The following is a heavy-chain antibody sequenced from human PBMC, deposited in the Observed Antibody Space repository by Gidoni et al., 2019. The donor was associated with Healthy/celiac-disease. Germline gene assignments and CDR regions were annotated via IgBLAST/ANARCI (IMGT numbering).Heavy chain of an antibody. CDR3: ARHRGWGSSYTIYYYYMDV. D-gene: IGHD2-2*02. Sequence: QLQLQESGPGLVKPSETLSPTCTVSGGSISSSSYYWGWIRQPPGKGLEWIGSIYYSGSTYYNPSLKSRVTISVDTSKSQFSLKLSSVTAADTAVYYCARHRGWGSSYTIYYYYMDVWGKGTTVTVSS. CDR1: GGSISSSSYY. V-gene: IGHV4-39*01. J-gene: IGHJ6*03. CDR2: IYYSGST.